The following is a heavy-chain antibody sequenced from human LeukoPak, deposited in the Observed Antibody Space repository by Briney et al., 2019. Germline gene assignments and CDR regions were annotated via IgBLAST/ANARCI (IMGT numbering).Heavy chain of an antibody. Sequence: GGSLRLSCAASGFTFTNYWMHWVRQAPGKGLVWVSRASKDGSSTTYADSVKGRFTISRDNAKNTLYLQMGSLRAEDTAVYYCARLGNTAIPDAFDIWGHGTLVTVSS. J-gene: IGHJ3*02. CDR2: ASKDGSST. D-gene: IGHD5-18*01. CDR1: GFTFTNYW. CDR3: ARLGNTAIPDAFDI. V-gene: IGHV3-74*01.